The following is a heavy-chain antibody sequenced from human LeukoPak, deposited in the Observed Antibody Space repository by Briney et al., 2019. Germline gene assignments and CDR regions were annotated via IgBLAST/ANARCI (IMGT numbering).Heavy chain of an antibody. CDR1: GGTFSSYA. CDR2: IIPIFGTA. V-gene: IGHV1-69*13. CDR3: ARVDKADCSSTSCPFDI. D-gene: IGHD2-2*01. J-gene: IGHJ3*02. Sequence: SVKGSCKASGGTFSSYAISWVRQAPGQGLEWMGGIIPIFGTANYAQKFQGRVTITADESTSTAYMELSSLRSEDTAVYYCARVDKADCSSTSCPFDIWGQGTMVTVSS.